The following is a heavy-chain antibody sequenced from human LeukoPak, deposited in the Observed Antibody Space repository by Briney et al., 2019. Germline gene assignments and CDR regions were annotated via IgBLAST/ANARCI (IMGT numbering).Heavy chain of an antibody. V-gene: IGHV4-59*01. Sequence: SETLSLTCTVSGGSISNYYWTWIRQPPGKGLEWIGYIYHSGSTNYNPSLKSRVTISVDTSKNQFSLKLNSVTAADTAVYYCAGGAVAGTPHAFDIWGQGTMVTVSS. D-gene: IGHD6-19*01. CDR3: AGGAVAGTPHAFDI. CDR1: GGSISNYY. CDR2: IYHSGST. J-gene: IGHJ3*02.